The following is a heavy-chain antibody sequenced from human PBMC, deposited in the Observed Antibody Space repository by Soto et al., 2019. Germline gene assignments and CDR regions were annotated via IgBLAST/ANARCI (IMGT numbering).Heavy chain of an antibody. CDR1: GYSFTTYG. CDR2: ISAYNGNT. J-gene: IGHJ6*02. Sequence: QVQLVQSGGEVKQPGASVKVSCKTSGYSFTTYGISWVRQAPGQGLEWMGWISAYNGNTNYAQKLQGRVTMTTDTATSTAYMELRSLGSDDTAVYYCAREGPAPYYYYGMDVWGQGSTVTVSS. CDR3: AREGPAPYYYYGMDV. V-gene: IGHV1-18*01.